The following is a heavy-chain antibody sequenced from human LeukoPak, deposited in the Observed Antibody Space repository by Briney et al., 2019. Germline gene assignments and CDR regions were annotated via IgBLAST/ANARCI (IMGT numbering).Heavy chain of an antibody. D-gene: IGHD6-13*01. CDR3: ARESSIAAAGSAFDI. Sequence: VASVKVSCKASGYTFASYYIHWVRQAPGQGLEWMGIINPSGGTTSYAQKFQGRVTMTRDTSTSTVYMELSSLRSEDTAVYYCARESSIAAAGSAFDIWGQGTMVTVSS. CDR1: GYTFASYY. CDR2: INPSGGTT. J-gene: IGHJ3*02. V-gene: IGHV1-46*01.